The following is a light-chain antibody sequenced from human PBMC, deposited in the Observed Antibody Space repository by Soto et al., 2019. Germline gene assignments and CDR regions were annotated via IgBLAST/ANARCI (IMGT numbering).Light chain of an antibody. CDR3: QQYGTSPPT. J-gene: IGKJ1*01. V-gene: IGKV3-20*01. CDR2: GAS. CDR1: QSVSSNF. Sequence: EIALTKSPGTLSLSPGESATLSCKASQSVSSNFLAWYHRKPGQAPRLLIYGASYRATDIPYRFSGSGYGTDFTLNLTRLEPEDFAVYYCQQYGTSPPTFGQGTKVEI.